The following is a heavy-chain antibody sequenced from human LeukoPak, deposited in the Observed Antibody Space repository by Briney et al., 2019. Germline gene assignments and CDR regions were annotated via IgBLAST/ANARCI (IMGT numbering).Heavy chain of an antibody. CDR3: ARDRAHVLLWFGELGDDSPRFDY. CDR2: IKQDGSEK. Sequence: GGSLRLSCVASGFTLSPYWMSWVRQAPGKGLEWVANIKQDGSEKYYVDSVKGRFTISRDNAKNSLYLQMNSLRAEDTAVYYCARDRAHVLLWFGELGDDSPRFDYWGQGTLVTVSS. J-gene: IGHJ4*02. V-gene: IGHV3-7*01. CDR1: GFTLSPYW. D-gene: IGHD3-10*01.